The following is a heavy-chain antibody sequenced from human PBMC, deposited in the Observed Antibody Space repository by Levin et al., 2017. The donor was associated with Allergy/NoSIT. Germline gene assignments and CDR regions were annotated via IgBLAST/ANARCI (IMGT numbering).Heavy chain of an antibody. CDR3: ATPVDSYFYYGMDV. CDR1: GFIFSRYA. CDR2: ISFDGINK. V-gene: IGHV3-30*04. Sequence: GGSLRLSCAASGFIFSRYAMHWVRQAPGKGLEWVAVISFDGINKFYGDSVKGRFTISRDNSKNMLYLQMNSLRSEDTALYYCATPVDSYFYYGMDVWGQGTTVTVSS. J-gene: IGHJ6*02. D-gene: IGHD3-9*01.